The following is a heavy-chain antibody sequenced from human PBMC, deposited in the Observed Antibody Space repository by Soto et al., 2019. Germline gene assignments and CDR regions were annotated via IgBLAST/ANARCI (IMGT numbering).Heavy chain of an antibody. CDR3: RGVYDSSGVYFHH. D-gene: IGHD3-22*01. CDR1: GFTFSSYP. CDR2: ISTSGDTT. J-gene: IGHJ1*01. Sequence: PGGSLRLSCAASGFTFSSYPLSWVRQAPGKGLEWVSSISTSGDTTSYADSVKGQFTISRDNSKNTLFLQMNSLRAEDTAVYYCRGVYDSSGVYFHHWGQGTLVTVSS. V-gene: IGHV3-23*01.